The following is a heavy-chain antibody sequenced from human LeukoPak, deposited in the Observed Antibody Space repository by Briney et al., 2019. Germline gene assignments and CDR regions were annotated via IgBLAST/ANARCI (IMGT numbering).Heavy chain of an antibody. V-gene: IGHV4-61*09. CDR3: ARVTTVATGDAFDI. CDR1: GGSITSDNYY. CDR2: PYTSG. Sequence: PSQTVSLTCTVSGGSITSDNYYWNWIRQPAGKGLEWIGHPYTSGSTKYTNYSPSLKSRVTISLDTSKNQFSLKLSSVTAADTAVYLCARVTTVATGDAFDIWGQGTMVTVSS. D-gene: IGHD4-23*01. J-gene: IGHJ3*02.